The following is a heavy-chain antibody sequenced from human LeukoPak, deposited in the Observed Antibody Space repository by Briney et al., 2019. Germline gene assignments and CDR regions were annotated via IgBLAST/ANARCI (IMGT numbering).Heavy chain of an antibody. V-gene: IGHV4-61*02. CDR2: IYTSGST. D-gene: IGHD1-26*01. CDR3: ARASGGYPDY. Sequence: SETLSLTCTVSGGSISSGSYYWSWIRQPAGKGLEWIGRIYTSGSTNYNPSLKSRVTISVDTSKNQFPLKLSSVTAADTAVYYCARASGGYPDYWGQGTLVTVSS. J-gene: IGHJ4*02. CDR1: GGSISSGSYY.